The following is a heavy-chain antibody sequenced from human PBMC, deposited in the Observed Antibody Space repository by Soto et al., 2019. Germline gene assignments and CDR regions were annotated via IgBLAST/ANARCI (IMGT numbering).Heavy chain of an antibody. Sequence: EVQLVESGGGLVKPGGSLRLSCAASGFTFSSYSMNWVRQAPGKGLEWVSSISSSSSYIYYADSGKGRFTISRDNAKNVLYLQMNSLRAEDTAVYYCASSRMADYHSLDYWGQGTLVTVSS. D-gene: IGHD3-16*01. J-gene: IGHJ4*02. CDR3: ASSRMADYHSLDY. CDR2: ISSSSSYI. V-gene: IGHV3-21*01. CDR1: GFTFSSYS.